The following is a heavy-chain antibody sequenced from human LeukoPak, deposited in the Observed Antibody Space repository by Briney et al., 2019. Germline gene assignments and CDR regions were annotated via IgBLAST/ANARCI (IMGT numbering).Heavy chain of an antibody. J-gene: IGHJ5*02. D-gene: IGHD2-2*01. CDR2: INPSGGST. Sequence: ASVKVSCKASGYSFTTYYVHWVRQAPGQGLEWMGVINPSGGSTSFAQKFQARLTMTRDTSTSTVYMELSGLSSEDTAVYYCAREIVVVPSAMGFDPWGQGTLVTVSS. CDR1: GYSFTTYY. CDR3: AREIVVVPSAMGFDP. V-gene: IGHV1-46*01.